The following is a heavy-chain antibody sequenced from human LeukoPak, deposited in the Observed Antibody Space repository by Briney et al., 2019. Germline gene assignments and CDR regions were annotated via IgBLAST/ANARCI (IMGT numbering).Heavy chain of an antibody. Sequence: QPGRSLRLSCAASGFTFSSYAMHWVRQAPGKGLEWVAVISYDGSNKYYADSVKGRFTISRDNSKNTLYLQMNSLRAEDTAEYYCARDLIPAAIPDNWFDPWGQGTLVTVSS. J-gene: IGHJ5*02. CDR3: ARDLIPAAIPDNWFDP. CDR2: ISYDGSNK. D-gene: IGHD2-2*01. V-gene: IGHV3-30-3*01. CDR1: GFTFSSYA.